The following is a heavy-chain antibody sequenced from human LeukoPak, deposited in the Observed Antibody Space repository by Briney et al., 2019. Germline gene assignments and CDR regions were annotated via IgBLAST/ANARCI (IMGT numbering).Heavy chain of an antibody. Sequence: PGRSLRLSCAASGFTFSSYGMHWVRQAPGKGLEWGAVIWYDGSNKYYADSVKGRLTISRDNSKNTLYLQMNSLRAEDTAVYYCARGGGGVHYYDSSGYYYPFDYWGQGTLVTVSS. CDR3: ARGGGGVHYYDSSGYYYPFDY. CDR1: GFTFSSYG. J-gene: IGHJ4*02. CDR2: IWYDGSNK. D-gene: IGHD3-22*01. V-gene: IGHV3-33*01.